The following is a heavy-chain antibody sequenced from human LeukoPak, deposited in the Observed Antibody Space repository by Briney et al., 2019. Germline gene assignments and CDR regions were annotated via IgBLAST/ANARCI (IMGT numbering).Heavy chain of an antibody. Sequence: ETLSLTCTVSGYSISSGYYWGWIRQPPGKGLEWVANIKQDGSEKYYVDSVKGRFTISRDNAKNSLYLQMNSLRAEDTAVYYCARDEGYYDILTGTYFQRWGQGTLVTVSS. D-gene: IGHD3-9*01. CDR1: GYSISSGYY. V-gene: IGHV3-7*01. CDR3: ARDEGYYDILTGTYFQR. J-gene: IGHJ1*01. CDR2: IKQDGSEK.